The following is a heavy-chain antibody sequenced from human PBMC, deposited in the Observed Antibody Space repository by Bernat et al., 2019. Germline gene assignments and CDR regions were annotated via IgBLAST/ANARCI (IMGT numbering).Heavy chain of an antibody. CDR3: ARAGYSSSWF. J-gene: IGHJ4*02. D-gene: IGHD6-13*01. CDR1: GFTVSSNY. V-gene: IGHV3-53*01. Sequence: EVQLVESGGGVIQPGGSLILSCAASGFTVSSNYMSWVRQAPGKGLEWVSNLYSGGTTFCEDSVKGRFTISRNNSKNTLYLQINSLRAEDTAVYYCARAGYSSSWFWGQGTLVTVSS. CDR2: LYSGGTT.